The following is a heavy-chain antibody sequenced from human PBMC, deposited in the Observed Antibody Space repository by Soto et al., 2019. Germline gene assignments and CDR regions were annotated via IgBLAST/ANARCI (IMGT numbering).Heavy chain of an antibody. J-gene: IGHJ6*02. CDR2: IYYSGST. CDR1: GGSISSSSYY. CDR3: ARLRSDCSGGSCYPKQYYSGMDV. Sequence: SETLSLTCTVSGGSISSSSYYWGWIRQPPGKGLEWIGSIYYSGSTYYNPSLKSRVTISVDTSKNQFSLKLSSVTAADTAVYYCARLRSDCSGGSCYPKQYYSGMDVWGQGTTVTVSS. V-gene: IGHV4-39*01. D-gene: IGHD2-15*01.